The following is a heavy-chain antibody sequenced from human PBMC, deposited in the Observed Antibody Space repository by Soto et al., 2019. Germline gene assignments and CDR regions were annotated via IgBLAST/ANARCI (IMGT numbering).Heavy chain of an antibody. V-gene: IGHV1-69*02. Sequence: SVKVSCKASGGTFSSYTISWVRQAPGQGLEWMGRIIPILGIANYAQKFQGRVTITADKSTSTAYMELSSLRSEDTAVYYCASPSYYYGSGSFNPDYYYYGMDVWG. CDR3: ASPSYYYGSGSFNPDYYYYGMDV. CDR1: GGTFSSYT. D-gene: IGHD3-10*01. J-gene: IGHJ6*02. CDR2: IIPILGIA.